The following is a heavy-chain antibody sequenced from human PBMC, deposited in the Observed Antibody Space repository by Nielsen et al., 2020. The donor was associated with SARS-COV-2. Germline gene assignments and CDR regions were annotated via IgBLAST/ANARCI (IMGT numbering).Heavy chain of an antibody. D-gene: IGHD2-2*01. Sequence: SETLSLTCTVSGGSISSYYWSWIRQPAGKGLEWIGRIYTSGSTNYNPSLKSRVTMSVDTSKNQSSLKLSSVTAADTAVYYCARDLGGYCSSTSCSIYYGMDVWGQGTTVTVSS. V-gene: IGHV4-4*07. CDR1: GGSISSYY. CDR3: ARDLGGYCSSTSCSIYYGMDV. CDR2: IYTSGST. J-gene: IGHJ6*02.